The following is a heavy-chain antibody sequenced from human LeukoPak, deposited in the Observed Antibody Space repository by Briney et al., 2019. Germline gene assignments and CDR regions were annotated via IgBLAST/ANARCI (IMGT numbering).Heavy chain of an antibody. CDR2: IKQDGSEK. J-gene: IGHJ5*01. V-gene: IGHV3-7*01. CDR1: GFTFSDYS. Sequence: GGSLRLSCAASGFTFSDYSMNWIRQAPGKGLEWVANIKQDGSEKYYADSVRGRFTISRDDGKKSLYLQMNSLRVEDTAVYYCAGERPSSSWYDFWGQGTLVTVSS. CDR3: AGERPSSSWYDF. D-gene: IGHD6-13*01.